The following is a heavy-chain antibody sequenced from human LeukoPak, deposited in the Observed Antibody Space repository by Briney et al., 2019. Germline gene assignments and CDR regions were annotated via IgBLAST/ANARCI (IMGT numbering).Heavy chain of an antibody. Sequence: SETPSLTCPVSGYSISSGYYWGWIRQPPGKGLEWIGSIYHSGSIYYNPSLKSRLTISVDTSKNQFSLKLSSVTAADTAVYYCARGRGNWFDPWGQGTLVTVSS. J-gene: IGHJ5*02. CDR1: GYSISSGYY. V-gene: IGHV4-38-2*02. CDR3: ARGRGNWFDP. CDR2: IYHSGSI.